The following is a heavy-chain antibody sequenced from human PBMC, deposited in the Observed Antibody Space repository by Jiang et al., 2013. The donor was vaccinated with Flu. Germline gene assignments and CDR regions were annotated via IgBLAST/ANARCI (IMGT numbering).Heavy chain of an antibody. V-gene: IGHV3-23*01. CDR2: ISGSGGIT. J-gene: IGHJ6*02. D-gene: IGHD6-13*01. Sequence: ESGGALVQPGGSLRLSCAASGFTFSSYAMSWVRQAPGKGLECVSTISGSGGITYYADSVKGRFTISRDNSKNTLYLQMNSLRAEDTAIYYCAKDRLSSNWYGAYSYYGMDVWGQGTTVTVSS. CDR3: AKDRLSSNWYGAYSYYGMDV. CDR1: GFTFSSYA.